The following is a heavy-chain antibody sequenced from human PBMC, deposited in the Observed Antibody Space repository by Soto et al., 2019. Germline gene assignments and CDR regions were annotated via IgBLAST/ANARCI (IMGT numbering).Heavy chain of an antibody. CDR3: GRHAWLEN. CDR1: GFSVSGDT. CDR2: IYSGGNT. Sequence: EVQLVETGGGLIYPGGSLRLSCAASGFSVSGDTMNWVRQAPGKGLEWISAIYSGGNTNDAGSVKGRFTISRDTTKNKLYLQMNSLRVEDTAVYYGGRHAWLENWGQGTLVTVSS. D-gene: IGHD3-9*01. V-gene: IGHV3-53*02. J-gene: IGHJ4*02.